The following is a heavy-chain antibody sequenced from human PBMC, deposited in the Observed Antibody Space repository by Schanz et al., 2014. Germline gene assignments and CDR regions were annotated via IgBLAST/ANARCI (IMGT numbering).Heavy chain of an antibody. V-gene: IGHV1-2*02. D-gene: IGHD3-10*01. CDR3: ARVHIATYHYNSPGAFDI. CDR2: INAHTGNT. Sequence: QVHLEQSGPEVKKPGASVELSCRASGYPFTNYYIHWVRQAPGQGPELMGWINAHTGNTQYAQKFQGRVNMTRDTVTTTVHLELTRLRTDDTAIYYCARVHIATYHYNSPGAFDICGQGTRVTVSS. J-gene: IGHJ3*02. CDR1: GYPFTNYY.